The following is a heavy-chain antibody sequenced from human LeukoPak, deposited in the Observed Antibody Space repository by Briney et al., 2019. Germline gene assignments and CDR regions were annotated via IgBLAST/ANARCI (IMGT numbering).Heavy chain of an antibody. CDR3: ARDLSREMATTHFDY. CDR2: INPSGGST. D-gene: IGHD5-24*01. Sequence: AASVKVSCKASGYTFTSYAMHWVRQAPGQGLEWMGIINPSGGSTSYAQKFQGRVTMTRDTSTSTVYMELSSLRSEDTAVYYCARDLSREMATTHFDYWGQGTLVTVSS. J-gene: IGHJ4*02. V-gene: IGHV1-46*01. CDR1: GYTFTSYA.